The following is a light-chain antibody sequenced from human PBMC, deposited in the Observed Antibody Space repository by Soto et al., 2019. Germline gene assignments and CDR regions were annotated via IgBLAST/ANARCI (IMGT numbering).Light chain of an antibody. V-gene: IGLV2-8*01. CDR1: SSDVGTYNY. CDR2: AVT. Sequence: QSALTQPPSASGSLGQSVTISCTGSSSDVGTYNYVSWYQQYPGKAPKLRIYAVTKRPSGVPDRFSGSKSGNTASLTVSGLLADDEAYYYCSSYAGSNNFVVVGGGTKVTVL. CDR3: SSYAGSNNFVV. J-gene: IGLJ2*01.